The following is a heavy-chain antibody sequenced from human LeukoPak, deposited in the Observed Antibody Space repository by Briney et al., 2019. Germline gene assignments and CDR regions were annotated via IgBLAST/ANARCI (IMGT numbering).Heavy chain of an antibody. V-gene: IGHV3-30*03. CDR3: ARDSVVPSLDYYYYYMDV. D-gene: IGHD2-2*01. CDR2: ISFDGTNT. J-gene: IGHJ6*03. CDR1: GFTFNVYG. Sequence: GKSLRLSCAASGFTFNVYGMHWVRQAPGKGLEWLAFISFDGTNTYYADSVKGRFTISRDNSKYTVNLQMSSLRAEDTAVYYCARDSVVPSLDYYYYYMDVWGKGTTVTVSS.